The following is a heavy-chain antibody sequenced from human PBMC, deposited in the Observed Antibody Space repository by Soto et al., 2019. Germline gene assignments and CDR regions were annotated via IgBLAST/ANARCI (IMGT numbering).Heavy chain of an antibody. V-gene: IGHV2-26*01. CDR2: IFSNDEK. J-gene: IGHJ4*02. D-gene: IGHD5-18*01. CDR1: GFSLSNARMG. Sequence: QVTLKESGPVLVKPTETLTLTCTVSGFSLSNARMGVSWIRQPPGKALEWLAHIFSNDEKSYSTSLRASLTISKDTSKGQVVLTMTNVDPVDTATYYCTRVRGYSHGPYYFDYWGQGTLVTVSS. CDR3: TRVRGYSHGPYYFDY.